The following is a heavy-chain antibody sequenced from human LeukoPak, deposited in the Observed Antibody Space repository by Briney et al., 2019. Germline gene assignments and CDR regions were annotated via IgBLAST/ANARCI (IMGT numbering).Heavy chain of an antibody. D-gene: IGHD6-19*01. CDR1: GFTSSSYG. CDR2: ISYDGSNK. Sequence: HPGRSLRLSCAASGFTSSSYGMHWVRQAPGKGLEWVAVISYDGSNKYYADSVKGRFTISRDNSKNTLYLQMNSLRAEDTAVYYCAKDRHAYSSGWYYFDYWGQGTLVTVSS. V-gene: IGHV3-30*18. CDR3: AKDRHAYSSGWYYFDY. J-gene: IGHJ4*02.